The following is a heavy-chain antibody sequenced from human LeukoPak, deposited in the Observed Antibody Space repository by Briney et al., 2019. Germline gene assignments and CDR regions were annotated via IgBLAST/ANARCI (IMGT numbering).Heavy chain of an antibody. CDR2: ISSSSSYI. Sequence: GGSLRLSCAASGFTFSSYSMNWVRQAPGKGLEWVSSISSSSSYIYYADLVKGRFTISRDNSKNTLYLQMKSLRAEDTAVYYCAKEIYGDSTGGRFQHWGQGTLVTVSS. CDR3: AKEIYGDSTGGRFQH. D-gene: IGHD4-17*01. CDR1: GFTFSSYS. J-gene: IGHJ1*01. V-gene: IGHV3-21*04.